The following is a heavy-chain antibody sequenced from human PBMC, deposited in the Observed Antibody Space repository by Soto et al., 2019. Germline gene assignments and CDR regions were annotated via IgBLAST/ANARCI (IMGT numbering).Heavy chain of an antibody. J-gene: IGHJ5*02. V-gene: IGHV1-2*02. CDR2: INPNSGGT. CDR3: ARCGPTGYCSGGSCYRWFDP. Sequence: QVQLVQSGAEVKKPGASVKVSCKASGYTFTGYYMHWVRQAPGQGLEWMGWINPNSGGTNYAQKLKGRVTMTRDTSITTAYMELYGLRSDDTAGYYCARCGPTGYCSGGSCYRWFDPWGQGTLVTVSS. D-gene: IGHD2-15*01. CDR1: GYTFTGYY.